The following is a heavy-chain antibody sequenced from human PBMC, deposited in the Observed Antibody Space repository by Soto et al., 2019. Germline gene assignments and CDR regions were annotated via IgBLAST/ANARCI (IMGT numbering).Heavy chain of an antibody. V-gene: IGHV4-59*01. CDR2: IYYSGST. CDR1: GGSISSYY. Sequence: ETLSLTCTVSGGSISSYYWSWIRQPPGKGLEWIGYIYYSGSTNYNPSLKSRVTISVDTSKNQFSLKLSSVTAADTAVYYCARARDMVVVPAAARDAFDIWGQGTMVTVSS. D-gene: IGHD2-2*01. CDR3: ARARDMVVVPAAARDAFDI. J-gene: IGHJ3*02.